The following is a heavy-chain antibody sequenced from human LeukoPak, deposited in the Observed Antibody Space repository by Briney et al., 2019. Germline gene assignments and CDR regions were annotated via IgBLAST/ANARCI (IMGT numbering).Heavy chain of an antibody. V-gene: IGHV4-34*01. CDR1: GGSFSGYY. J-gene: IGHJ4*02. Sequence: SETLSLTCAVYGGSFSGYYWSWIRQPPGKGLEGIGNTYYSGTTYYNPSLKSRVTTSVDTSKNQFSLKLSSVTAADTAVYYCAGARRSGNPYYFDYWGQGTLVTVSS. CDR3: AGARRSGNPYYFDY. D-gene: IGHD2-15*01. CDR2: TYYSGTT.